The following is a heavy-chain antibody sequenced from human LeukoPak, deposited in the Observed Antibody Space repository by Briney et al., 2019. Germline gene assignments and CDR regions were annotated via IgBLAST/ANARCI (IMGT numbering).Heavy chain of an antibody. Sequence: PGGSLRLSCAASGFTFSNYGMTWMRQAPGKGLEWVSSISGSAATISYADSVKGRFTISRDNSKNTLSLQMNSLRAEDTALYYCAKAGRTYYYDSSGQYYFDYWGQGTLVTVSS. J-gene: IGHJ4*02. V-gene: IGHV3-23*01. CDR1: GFTFSNYG. CDR2: ISGSAATI. D-gene: IGHD3-22*01. CDR3: AKAGRTYYYDSSGQYYFDY.